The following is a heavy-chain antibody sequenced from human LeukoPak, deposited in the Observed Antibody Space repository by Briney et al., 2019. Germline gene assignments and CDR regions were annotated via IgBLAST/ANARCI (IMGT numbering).Heavy chain of an antibody. CDR1: GRSISSGSYY. CDR3: ARDLGVVTSWYFDL. J-gene: IGHJ2*01. V-gene: IGHV4-61*02. CDR2: IYTSGST. Sequence: PSETLSLTCTVSGRSISSGSYYWSWIRQPAGKGLEWIGRIYTSGSTNYNPSLKSRVTISVDTSKNQFSLKLSSVTAADTAVYYCARDLGVVTSWYFDLWGRGTLVTVSS. D-gene: IGHD2-21*02.